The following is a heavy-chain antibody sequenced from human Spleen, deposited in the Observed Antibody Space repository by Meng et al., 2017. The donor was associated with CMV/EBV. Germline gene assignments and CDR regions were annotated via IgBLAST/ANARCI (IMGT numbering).Heavy chain of an antibody. J-gene: IGHJ6*02. CDR3: AKDQATRRGFGYNGMDV. CDR1: GFSFSTYG. D-gene: IGHD5-24*01. Sequence: GESLKISCAASGFSFSTYGMHWVRQAPGKGLEWLAFIRYDQSNKYFADSVKGRLSISRDNSKNTLYLQMKSLRVEDTAVYYCAKDQATRRGFGYNGMDVWGQGATVTVSS. V-gene: IGHV3-30*02. CDR2: IRYDQSNK.